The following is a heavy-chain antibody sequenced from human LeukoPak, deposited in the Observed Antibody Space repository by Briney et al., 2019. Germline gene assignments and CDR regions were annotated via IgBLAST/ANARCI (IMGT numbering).Heavy chain of an antibody. Sequence: SETLSLTCTVSGGSVSSSSYYWGWIRQPPGKGLEWIGSIYYSGSTYYNPSLKSRVTISVDTSKNQFSLKLSSVTAADTAVYYCARVCHYDSSGYPHPIDYWGQGTLVTVSS. CDR3: ARVCHYDSSGYPHPIDY. V-gene: IGHV4-39*07. D-gene: IGHD3-22*01. J-gene: IGHJ4*02. CDR1: GGSVSSSSYY. CDR2: IYYSGST.